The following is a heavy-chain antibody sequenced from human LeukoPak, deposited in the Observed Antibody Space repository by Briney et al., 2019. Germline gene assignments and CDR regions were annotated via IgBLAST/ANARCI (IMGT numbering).Heavy chain of an antibody. J-gene: IGHJ4*02. CDR3: ARRWCSSTSCQFDY. Sequence: GASVKVSCKASGYTFTSYGISWVRQAPGQGLEWMGWISTYNGNTNYAQKLQGRVTMTIDTSTSTAYMELRSLRSDDTAVYYCARRWCSSTSCQFDYWGQGTLVTVSS. V-gene: IGHV1-18*01. D-gene: IGHD2-2*01. CDR1: GYTFTSYG. CDR2: ISTYNGNT.